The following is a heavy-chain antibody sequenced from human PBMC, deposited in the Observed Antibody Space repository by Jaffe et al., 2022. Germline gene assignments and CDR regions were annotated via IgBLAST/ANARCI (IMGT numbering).Heavy chain of an antibody. D-gene: IGHD3-9*01. CDR1: GYTFTGYY. Sequence: QVQLVQSGAEVKKPGASVKVSCKASGYTFTGYYMHWVRQAPGQGLEWMGWINPNSGGTNYAQKFQGRVTMTRDTSISTAYMELSRLRSDDTAVYYCARDGGIGNYDILTGYYRGGCQDYWGQGTLVTVSS. CDR2: INPNSGGT. V-gene: IGHV1-2*02. J-gene: IGHJ4*02. CDR3: ARDGGIGNYDILTGYYRGGCQDY.